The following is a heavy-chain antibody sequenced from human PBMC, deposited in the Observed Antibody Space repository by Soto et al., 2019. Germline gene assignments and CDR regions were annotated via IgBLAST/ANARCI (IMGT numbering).Heavy chain of an antibody. CDR2: ISGSSSYI. V-gene: IGHV3-21*01. CDR1: GFIFSSYS. CDR3: AREHYGGLSPRLDS. D-gene: IGHD4-17*01. Sequence: GGSLRLSCAASGFIFSSYSMNWVRQAPGKGLEWASSISGSSSYIYYADSVKGRFTISRDNAKNSLFLQMNSLRAEDTAVYYCAREHYGGLSPRLDSWAQGTQVTVSS. J-gene: IGHJ4*02.